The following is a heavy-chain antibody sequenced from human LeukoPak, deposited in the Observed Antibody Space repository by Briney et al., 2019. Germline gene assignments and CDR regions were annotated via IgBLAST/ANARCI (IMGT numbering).Heavy chain of an antibody. D-gene: IGHD4-17*01. CDR2: ISSSGSTI. J-gene: IGHJ6*03. CDR3: YGDERFVPDYYYYMDV. V-gene: IGHV3-11*04. Sequence: GGSLRLSCAASGFTFSDYYMSWIRQGPGKGLEWVSYISSSGSTIYYADSVKGRFTISRDNAKNSLYLQMNSLRAEDTAVYYCYGDERFVPDYYYYMDVWGKGTTVTVPS. CDR1: GFTFSDYY.